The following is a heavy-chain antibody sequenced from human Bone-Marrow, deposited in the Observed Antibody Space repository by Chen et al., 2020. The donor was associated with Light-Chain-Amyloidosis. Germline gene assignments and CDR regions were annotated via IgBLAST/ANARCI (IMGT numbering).Heavy chain of an antibody. Sequence: EVQLVESGGGLVQPGVSLRLSCAASGFTFNSYWMHWVRQDPGKGLVCVSRISTDGSSSYAVSVKGRFTISRDNAKNTLFLQMNSLTAEDTAVYYCARARTPTMLDNWGQGTLVTVSS. J-gene: IGHJ4*02. CDR3: ARARTPTMLDN. CDR1: GFTFNSYW. CDR2: ISTDGSS. D-gene: IGHD1-1*01. V-gene: IGHV3-74*01.